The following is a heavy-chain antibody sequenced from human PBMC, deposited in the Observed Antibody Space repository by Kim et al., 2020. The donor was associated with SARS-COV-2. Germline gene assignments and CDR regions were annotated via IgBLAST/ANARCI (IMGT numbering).Heavy chain of an antibody. J-gene: IGHJ4*02. V-gene: IGHV3-33*01. CDR2: IWYDGSNK. CDR3: ARKGAYYYDSSGYCIDY. CDR1: GFTFSSYG. Sequence: GGSLRLSCAASGFTFSSYGMHWVRQAPGKGLEWVAVIWYDGSNKYYADSVKGRFTISRDNSKNTLYLQMNSLRAEDTAVYYCARKGAYYYDSSGYCIDYWGQGTLVTVSS. D-gene: IGHD3-22*01.